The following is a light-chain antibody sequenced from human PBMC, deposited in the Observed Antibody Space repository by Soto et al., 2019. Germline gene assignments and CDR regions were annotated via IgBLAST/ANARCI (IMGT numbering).Light chain of an antibody. Sequence: QSVLTQPASVSGSPGQSITISCTGTSSDVGGYNYVSWYQQHPGKAPKLMSYEVSSRPSGVSDRFSGSKSGNTASLTISGLQAEDEADYYCNSYTSSITLNVFGTGTKLTVL. J-gene: IGLJ1*01. V-gene: IGLV2-14*01. CDR2: EVS. CDR3: NSYTSSITLNV. CDR1: SSDVGGYNY.